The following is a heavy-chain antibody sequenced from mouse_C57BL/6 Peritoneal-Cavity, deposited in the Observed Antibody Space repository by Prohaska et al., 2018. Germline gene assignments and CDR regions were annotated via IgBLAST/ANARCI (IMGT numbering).Heavy chain of an antibody. CDR1: G. CDR3: ARRDYGSSPAWFAY. V-gene: IGHV9-3*01. J-gene: IGHJ3*01. CDR2: INTYSGVP. D-gene: IGHD1-1*01. Sequence: GMGWVKQAPGKGLKWMGWINTYSGVPTYADDFKGRFAFSLETSASTAYLQINNLKNEDTATYFCARRDYGSSPAWFAYWGQGTLVTVSA.